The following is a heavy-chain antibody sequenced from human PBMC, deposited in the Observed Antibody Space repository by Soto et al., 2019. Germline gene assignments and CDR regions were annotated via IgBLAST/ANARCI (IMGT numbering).Heavy chain of an antibody. D-gene: IGHD3-22*01. CDR3: TRVGGSYYETGGFYAEY. J-gene: IGHJ4*02. Sequence: EVQVVESGAGLVQPGGSLRLSCAPSGFIFSHDYVDWVRQAPGTGLERVGRITNKAHGSSTEYAASVKGRFTISRDESTNSLFLQMNSLKTDDTAVYYCTRVGGSYYETGGFYAEYWGRGTLVTVSS. CDR2: ITNKAHGSST. CDR1: GFIFSHDY. V-gene: IGHV3-72*01.